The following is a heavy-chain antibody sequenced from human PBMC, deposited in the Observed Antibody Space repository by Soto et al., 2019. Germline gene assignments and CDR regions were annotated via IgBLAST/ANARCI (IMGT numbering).Heavy chain of an antibody. V-gene: IGHV3-74*01. J-gene: IGHJ6*02. D-gene: IGHD3-16*02. CDR1: GFSISQYW. Sequence: EVQLEESGGGVVQPGGSLRLSCAASGFSISQYWMHWVRQAPGKGLVWVSRIKSDGSEIRYAESVRGRITISRDNAKNTGSLQMSSLRAEAPAVYYGVRGNHGPSFSYYGMDVWGQGTTVTVPS. CDR3: VRGNHGPSFSYYGMDV. CDR2: IKSDGSEI.